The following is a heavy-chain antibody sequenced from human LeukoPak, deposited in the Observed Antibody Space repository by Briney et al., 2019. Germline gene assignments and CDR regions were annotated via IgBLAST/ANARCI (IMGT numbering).Heavy chain of an antibody. CDR3: ARRTIFGVVITYAFDI. Sequence: SETLSLTCAVSGYSISSGYYWGWIRQPPGKGLEWIGSIYHSGSTYYNPSPKSRVTISVDTSKNQFSLKLSSVTAADTAVYYCARRTIFGVVITYAFDIWGQGTMVTVSS. J-gene: IGHJ3*02. CDR1: GYSISSGYY. V-gene: IGHV4-38-2*01. CDR2: IYHSGST. D-gene: IGHD3-3*01.